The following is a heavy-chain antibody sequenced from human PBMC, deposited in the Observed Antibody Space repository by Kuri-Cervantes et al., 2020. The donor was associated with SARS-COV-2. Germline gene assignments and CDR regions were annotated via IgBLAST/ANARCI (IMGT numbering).Heavy chain of an antibody. Sequence: GGSLRLSCAASGFTFSNAWMNWVRQAPGKGLEWVGRIKSKTDGGTTDHAAPVKGRFTISRDDSKNTLYLQMNSLKTEDTAVYYCTTDTPLSQHYDFWSGYHYGMDVWGQGTTVTVSS. CDR3: TTDTPLSQHYDFWSGYHYGMDV. CDR1: GFTFSNAW. CDR2: IKSKTDGGTT. D-gene: IGHD3-3*01. V-gene: IGHV3-15*07. J-gene: IGHJ6*02.